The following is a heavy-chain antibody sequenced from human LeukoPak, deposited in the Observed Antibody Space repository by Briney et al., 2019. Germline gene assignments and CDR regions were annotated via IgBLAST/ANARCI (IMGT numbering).Heavy chain of an antibody. V-gene: IGHV3-64D*09. CDR1: GFTFSSFA. CDR2: ISRNGGST. J-gene: IGHJ4*02. CDR3: VKDLRSDFMGVLSRYLSY. Sequence: GGPLRLSCSASGFTFSSFAMHWVRQAPGKGLEYVAAISRNGGSTYYADSVKGRFTISRDNSKNTLYLQMSSLRAEDTAVYLCVKDLRSDFMGVLSRYLSYWGQGTLVTVSS. D-gene: IGHD2/OR15-2a*01.